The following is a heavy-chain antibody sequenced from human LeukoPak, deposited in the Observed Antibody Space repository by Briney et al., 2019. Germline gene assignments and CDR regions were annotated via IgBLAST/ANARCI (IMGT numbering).Heavy chain of an antibody. Sequence: ASVMVSCKPSGYTFIDHYLHWVRQAPGQGLESLGWIDPDTGDTNYPQKFQGRVTMTRDTSSSTAYMELNRLRSDDTAVYYCARAGHNSNSGGYDFWGLGTLVTVSS. D-gene: IGHD3-22*01. J-gene: IGHJ4*02. V-gene: IGHV1-2*02. CDR3: ARAGHNSNSGGYDF. CDR2: IDPDTGDT. CDR1: GYTFIDHY.